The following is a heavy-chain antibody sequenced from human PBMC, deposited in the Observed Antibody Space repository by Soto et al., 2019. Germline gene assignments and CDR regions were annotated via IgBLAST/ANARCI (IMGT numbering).Heavy chain of an antibody. CDR2: IWYDGSNK. CDR3: AXXLGGSYYYYGMDV. V-gene: IGHV3-33*01. J-gene: IGHJ6*02. Sequence: QVQLVESGGGVVQPGRSLRLSCAASGFTFSSYGMHWVRQAPGKGLEWVAVIWYDGSNKYYADSVKGRFTISRDNSKNTLYLQMNSXRAEDXAXXXCAXXLGGSYYYYGMDVWGQXTXVTVSS. D-gene: IGHD3-16*01. CDR1: GFTFSSYG.